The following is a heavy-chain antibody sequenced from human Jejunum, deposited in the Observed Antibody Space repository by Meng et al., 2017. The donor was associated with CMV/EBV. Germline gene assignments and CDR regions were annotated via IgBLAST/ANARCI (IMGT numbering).Heavy chain of an antibody. J-gene: IGHJ5*01. D-gene: IGHD1-26*01. CDR3: ARSFARVGSFHNWFDP. Sequence: QLQLQESGPGLVKPSATLSLTCTVSGASINNDFYYWGWIRQPPGKGLDWIGTIFYSGNTYYNPSLKSRITLSVDTSKNQFSLKLTSMTAADTAVYYCARSFARVGSFHNWFDPWGPGALVTVSS. CDR1: GASINNDFYY. CDR2: IFYSGNT. V-gene: IGHV4-39*07.